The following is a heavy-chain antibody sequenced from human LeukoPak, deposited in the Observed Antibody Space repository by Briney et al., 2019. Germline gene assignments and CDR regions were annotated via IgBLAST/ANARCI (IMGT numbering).Heavy chain of an antibody. J-gene: IGHJ5*02. Sequence: PETLSLTCTVSGGSISSYYWSWIRQPPGEGREWIGYIYYSGSTNYNPPLKSRVTISVDTSKNQFSLKLSSVTAADTAVYYCARLLPVRYNWFDPWGQGTLVTVSS. CDR1: GGSISSYY. CDR2: IYYSGST. V-gene: IGHV4-59*01. D-gene: IGHD2-21*01. CDR3: ARLLPVRYNWFDP.